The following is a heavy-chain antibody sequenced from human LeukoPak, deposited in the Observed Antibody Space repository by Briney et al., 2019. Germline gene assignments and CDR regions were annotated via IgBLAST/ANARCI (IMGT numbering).Heavy chain of an antibody. V-gene: IGHV4-34*01. D-gene: IGHD6-19*01. CDR1: GGSFSGYY. CDR3: ARDGARSSGWYGGRYYYYYMDV. CDR2: INHSGST. J-gene: IGHJ6*03. Sequence: SETLSLTCAVYGGSFSGYYWSWIRQPPGKGLEWIGEINHSGSTNYNPSLKSRVTISVDTSKNQFSLKLSSVTAADTAVYYCARDGARSSGWYGGRYYYYYMDVWGKGTTVTVSS.